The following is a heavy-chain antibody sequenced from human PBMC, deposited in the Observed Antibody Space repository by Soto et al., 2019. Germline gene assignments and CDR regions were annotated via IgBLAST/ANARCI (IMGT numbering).Heavy chain of an antibody. J-gene: IGHJ2*01. V-gene: IGHV3-30*03. CDR3: ATDPQLGPSPVVIGVGYLDL. Sequence: QVQLVESGGGVVQPGRSLRLSCAASGFTFSSYGMHWVRQAPGKGLEWVAVISYDGSNKYYADSVKGRFTNSRDNSQKTLHLQMNSLRAEDTAVYYCATDPQLGPSPVVIGVGYLDLWGRGTLVTVSS. CDR2: ISYDGSNK. D-gene: IGHD2-21*01. CDR1: GFTFSSYG.